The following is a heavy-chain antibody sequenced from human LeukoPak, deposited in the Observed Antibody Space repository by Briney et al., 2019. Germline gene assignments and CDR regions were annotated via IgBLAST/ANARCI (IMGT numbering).Heavy chain of an antibody. Sequence: GGPLRLSCAASGFTFSSYGTHWVRQAPGKGLEWVAVISYDGSNKYYADSVKGRFTISRDNSKNTLYLQMNSLRAEDTAVYYCAKGRLHFDYWGQGTLVTVSS. D-gene: IGHD5-18*01. V-gene: IGHV3-30*18. CDR1: GFTFSSYG. CDR3: AKGRLHFDY. J-gene: IGHJ4*02. CDR2: ISYDGSNK.